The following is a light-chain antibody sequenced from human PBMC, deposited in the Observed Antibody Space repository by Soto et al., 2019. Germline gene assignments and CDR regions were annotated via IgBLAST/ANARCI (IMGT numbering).Light chain of an antibody. CDR1: QSVSGY. CDR2: DAF. CDR3: LQRSTWPWT. V-gene: IGKV3-11*01. J-gene: IGKJ1*01. Sequence: EIVLTQSPATLSLSPGERATLSCRASQSVSGYLAWYQQKPGQAPRLLIYDAFNRAACIPDRFSGSGSGTDFTLTISSLEPEDFAVYYCLQRSTWPWTFGQGTKVEIK.